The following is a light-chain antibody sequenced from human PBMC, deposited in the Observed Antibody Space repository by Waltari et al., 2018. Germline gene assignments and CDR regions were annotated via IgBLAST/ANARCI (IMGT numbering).Light chain of an antibody. CDR1: QTVTTF. CDR3: QQSYSNPWT. J-gene: IGKJ1*01. V-gene: IGKV1-39*01. Sequence: DIQMTQSPSSLSASVGDRVSITCRASQTVTTFLNWYQQKPGKAPQVLIFAASNLKSGVPSRFSGSGSETEFTLTISSLQPEDFATYFCQQSYSNPWTFGQGTKVEIK. CDR2: AAS.